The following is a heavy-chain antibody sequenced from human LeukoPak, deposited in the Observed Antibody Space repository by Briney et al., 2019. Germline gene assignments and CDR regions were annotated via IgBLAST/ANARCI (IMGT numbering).Heavy chain of an antibody. J-gene: IGHJ4*02. CDR3: AKDKGREGDY. CDR1: GFTFTDNW. Sequence: HPGGSLRLSRAASGFTFTDNWTHWVRPAPGKGLVWVSRINIHGSYTNYADSVRGRFTISRDNSKNTLYLQMNSLRAEDTAVYYCAKDKGREGDYWGQGNLVTVSS. D-gene: IGHD1-26*01. V-gene: IGHV3-74*01. CDR2: INIHGSYT.